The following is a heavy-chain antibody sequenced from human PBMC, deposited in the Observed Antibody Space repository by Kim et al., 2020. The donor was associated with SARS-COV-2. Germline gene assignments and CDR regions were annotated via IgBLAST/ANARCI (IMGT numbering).Heavy chain of an antibody. D-gene: IGHD6-13*01. J-gene: IGHJ4*02. V-gene: IGHV3-11*05. CDR3: ARGPVGSSSWYFFDY. CDR2: ISSSTGYT. CDR1: GFTFSDYY. Sequence: GGSLRLSCAASGFTFSDYYMTWIRQAPGRGLEWVSYISSSTGYTNYADSLKGRFTISRDNAKNSLYLQMNSLRAEDTAVYYCARGPVGSSSWYFFDYWGRRPGVPVSS.